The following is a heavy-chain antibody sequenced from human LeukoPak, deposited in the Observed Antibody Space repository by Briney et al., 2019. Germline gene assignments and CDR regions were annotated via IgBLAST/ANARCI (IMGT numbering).Heavy chain of an antibody. V-gene: IGHV4-59*01. D-gene: IGHD5-24*01. CDR3: ARGLLDGYTHPAAFDI. CDR1: GGSISSYY. Sequence: SETLSLTCTVAGGSISSYYWSWIRQPPGKGLEWIGYIYYSGSTNYNPSLKSRVTISVDTSKNQFSLKLSSVTAADTAVYYCARGLLDGYTHPAAFDIWGQGTMVTVSS. CDR2: IYYSGST. J-gene: IGHJ3*02.